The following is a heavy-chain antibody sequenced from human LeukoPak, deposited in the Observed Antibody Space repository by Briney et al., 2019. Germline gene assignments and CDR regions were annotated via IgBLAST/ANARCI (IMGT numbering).Heavy chain of an antibody. Sequence: KSSETLSLTCTVSGGSISSFYWTWIRQPPGKGLEFIGYVYYTGKTSYNPSLRSRVTMSVDTSKNQFSLSLRSVTAADTAVYFCARWNAVTTSLDHWGQGILVAVSS. CDR1: GGSISSFY. V-gene: IGHV4-59*12. CDR2: VYYTGKT. J-gene: IGHJ4*02. CDR3: ARWNAVTTSLDH. D-gene: IGHD4-17*01.